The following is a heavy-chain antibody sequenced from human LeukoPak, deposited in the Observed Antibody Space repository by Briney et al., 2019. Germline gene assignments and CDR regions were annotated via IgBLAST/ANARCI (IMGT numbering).Heavy chain of an antibody. CDR2: LISICCTA. V-gene: IGHV1-69*05. CDR3: ARKVAYSSSWPDYYYYYMDV. D-gene: IGHD6-13*01. Sequence: ASVKVSCKACGGTFSSYAIRGVRQARGRGLEWVGGLISICCTANYEQKFQGRVTITTDESTSTAYMELSSLRSEDTAVYYCARKVAYSSSWPDYYYYYMDVWGKGTTVTVSS. J-gene: IGHJ6*03. CDR1: GGTFSSYA.